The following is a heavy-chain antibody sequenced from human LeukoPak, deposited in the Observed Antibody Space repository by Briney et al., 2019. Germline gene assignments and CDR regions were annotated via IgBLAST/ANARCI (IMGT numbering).Heavy chain of an antibody. V-gene: IGHV3-9*01. CDR1: GFTFVDYA. CDR3: AKGSYGDYEDY. D-gene: IGHD4-17*01. J-gene: IGHJ4*02. CDR2: ISWNSGSI. Sequence: GGSLRLSCAASGFTFVDYAMHWVRQAPGKGLEWVSGISWNSGSIGYADSVKGRFTISRDNAKNSLYLQMNSLRAEDTALYYCAKGSYGDYEDYWGQGTLVTVSS.